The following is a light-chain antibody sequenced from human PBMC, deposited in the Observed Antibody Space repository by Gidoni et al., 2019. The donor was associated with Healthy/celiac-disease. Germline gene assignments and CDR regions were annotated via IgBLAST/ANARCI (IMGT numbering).Light chain of an antibody. Sequence: DIQMTQSPSSLSASVGDRVTITCRASQSISSYLNWYKQKPGKAPKLLIYAASSLQSGVPSRFSGSGSGTDFTLTISSLQPEDFATYYCQQSYSTLWTFXXXTKVEIK. CDR3: QQSYSTLWT. J-gene: IGKJ1*01. V-gene: IGKV1-39*01. CDR2: AAS. CDR1: QSISSY.